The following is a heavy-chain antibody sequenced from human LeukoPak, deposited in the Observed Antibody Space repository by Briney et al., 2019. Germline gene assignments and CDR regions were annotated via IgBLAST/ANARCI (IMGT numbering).Heavy chain of an antibody. Sequence: GGSLRLSCVAYGVTLSSYGMHWVRQAPGKGLEWVAVISYDASNKYYADSVKGRFTISRDNSKNTLYLEMNSLRAEDTAVYYCAKYCGGDCFRNFDSWGQGTLVTVSS. CDR2: ISYDASNK. V-gene: IGHV3-30*18. CDR3: AKYCGGDCFRNFDS. CDR1: GVTLSSYG. D-gene: IGHD2-21*02. J-gene: IGHJ4*02.